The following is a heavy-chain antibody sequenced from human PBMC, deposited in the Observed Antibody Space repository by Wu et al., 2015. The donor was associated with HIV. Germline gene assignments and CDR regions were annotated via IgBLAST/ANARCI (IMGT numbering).Heavy chain of an antibody. CDR3: ARVTGRWLVRLDAFDI. CDR1: GYTFTSYD. CDR2: MNPNSGNT. V-gene: IGHV1-8*02. J-gene: IGHJ3*02. D-gene: IGHD6-19*01. Sequence: QVQLVQSGAEVKKPGASVRVSCKASGYTFTSYDINWVRQATGQGLEWMGWMNPNSGNTGYAQKFQGRVTMTRNTSISTAYMELSSLRSEDTAVYYCARVTGRWLVRLDAFDIWGQGTMVTVSS.